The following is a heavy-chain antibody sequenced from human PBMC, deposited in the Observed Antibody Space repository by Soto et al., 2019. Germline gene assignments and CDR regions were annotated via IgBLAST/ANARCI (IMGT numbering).Heavy chain of an antibody. CDR2: ISAYNGNT. CDR3: ARVGGYYYDSRLWFDP. D-gene: IGHD3-22*01. Sequence: QVQLVQSGAEVKKPGASVKVSCKASGYTFTSYGISWVRQAPGQGLEWMGWISAYNGNTNYAQKLQGSVTRTTDTSTSTDYMELRRLRSDDTAVYYCARVGGYYYDSRLWFDPWGQGTLVTVSS. J-gene: IGHJ5*02. CDR1: GYTFTSYG. V-gene: IGHV1-18*04.